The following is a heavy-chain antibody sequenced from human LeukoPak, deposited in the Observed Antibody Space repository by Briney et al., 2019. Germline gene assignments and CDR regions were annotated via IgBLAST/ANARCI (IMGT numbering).Heavy chain of an antibody. V-gene: IGHV3-23*01. CDR3: ARRGSFVDY. D-gene: IGHD3-16*01. CDR1: GFTFGDYV. J-gene: IGHJ4*02. Sequence: GGSLRLSCTGSGFTFGDYVMSWVRQAPGKGLEWVSAISGSGGSTYYADSVKGRFTISRDNSKNTLYLQMNSLRAEDTAVYYCARRGSFVDYWGQGTLVTVSS. CDR2: ISGSGGST.